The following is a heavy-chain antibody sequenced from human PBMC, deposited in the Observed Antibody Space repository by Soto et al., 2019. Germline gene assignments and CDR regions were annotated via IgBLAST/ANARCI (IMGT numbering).Heavy chain of an antibody. CDR2: IIPIFGTA. D-gene: IGHD2-2*01. J-gene: IGHJ6*02. CDR3: ARADIVLVPAAMDYYYGMDV. Sequence: QVQLVQSGAEVKKPGSSVKVSCKASGGTFSSYAISWVRQAPGQGLEWMGGIIPIFGTANYAQKFQGRVTITADESTSTAYMELSSLRSEDTAVYYCARADIVLVPAAMDYYYGMDVWGQGTTVTVSS. V-gene: IGHV1-69*12. CDR1: GGTFSSYA.